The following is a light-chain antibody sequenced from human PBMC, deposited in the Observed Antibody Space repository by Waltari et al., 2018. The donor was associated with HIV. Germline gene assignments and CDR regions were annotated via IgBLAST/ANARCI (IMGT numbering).Light chain of an antibody. CDR1: SSTIGRNY. CDR2: RNN. CDR3: AAWDDSLLYV. Sequence: QSVLTQPPSASGTPGQRVTISCSGRSSTIGRNYVYWYQQLPGPAPKLLIYRNNQRPSGVPDRFSGSKSGTSASLAISGVRSEDEADYYCAAWDDSLLYVFGTGTKVTVL. V-gene: IGLV1-47*01. J-gene: IGLJ1*01.